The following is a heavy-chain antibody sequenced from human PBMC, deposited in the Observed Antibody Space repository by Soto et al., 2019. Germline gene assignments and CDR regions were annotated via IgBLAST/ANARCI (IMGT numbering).Heavy chain of an antibody. J-gene: IGHJ3*02. CDR2: INAGNGNT. V-gene: IGHV1-3*01. D-gene: IGHD4-17*01. CDR3: ARDYDYGALRGAFDI. CDR1: GYTFTSYA. Sequence: ASVKVSCKASGYTFTSYAMHWVRQAPGQRLEWMGWINAGNGNTKYSQKFQGRVTITRDTSASTAYMELSSLRSEDTAVYYCARDYDYGALRGAFDIWGQGTMVTVSS.